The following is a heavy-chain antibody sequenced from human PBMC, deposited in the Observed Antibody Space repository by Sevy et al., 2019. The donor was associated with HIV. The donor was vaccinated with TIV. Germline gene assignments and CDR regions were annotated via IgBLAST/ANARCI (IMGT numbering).Heavy chain of an antibody. V-gene: IGHV3-48*04. J-gene: IGHJ4*02. CDR1: GFTFSSYG. CDR2: ISSSGSTI. CDR3: ARDDRGYSGYDRGNFDY. Sequence: GGSLRLSCAASGFTFSSYGMHWVRQAPGKGLEWVSYISSSGSTIYYADSVKGRFTISRDNAKNSLYLQMNSLRAEDTAVYYCARDDRGYSGYDRGNFDYWGQGTLVTVSS. D-gene: IGHD5-12*01.